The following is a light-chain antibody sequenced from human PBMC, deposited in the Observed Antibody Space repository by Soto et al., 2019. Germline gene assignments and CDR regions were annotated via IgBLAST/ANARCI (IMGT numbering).Light chain of an antibody. Sequence: EIVLTQSPATLSLSPGERATLSCRASQSISISLAWYQQRPGQSPRLLIYDASNRAPDIPARFGASGAGIDFTLTISSLEPDDFAVYYCQQRNSLPLTFGGGTKLEIK. CDR3: QQRNSLPLT. CDR1: QSISIS. J-gene: IGKJ4*01. CDR2: DAS. V-gene: IGKV3-11*01.